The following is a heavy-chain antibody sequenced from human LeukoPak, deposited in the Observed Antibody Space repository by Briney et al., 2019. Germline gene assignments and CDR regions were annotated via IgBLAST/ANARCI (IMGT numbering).Heavy chain of an antibody. CDR2: ISGSGGST. CDR1: GFTFSSYA. Sequence: PGGSLRLSCAVSGFTFSSYAMNWVRQAPGKGLEWVSAISGSGGSTYYADPVKGRFTISGDNSKNTLFLQMSSLRADDTAVYYWANSITMTSLFDYWGQGTLVTVSS. CDR3: ANSITMTSLFDY. D-gene: IGHD2-21*01. J-gene: IGHJ4*02. V-gene: IGHV3-23*01.